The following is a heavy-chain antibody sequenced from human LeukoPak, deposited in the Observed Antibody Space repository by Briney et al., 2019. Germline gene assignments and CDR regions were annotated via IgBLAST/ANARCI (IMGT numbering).Heavy chain of an antibody. CDR2: IYYSGST. D-gene: IGHD6-19*01. V-gene: IGHV4-59*01. J-gene: IGHJ6*03. CDR1: GGSFISYY. CDR3: ARFEEGSGWYRDYYYYMDV. Sequence: SETLSLTCTVSGGSFISYYWSWLRQPPGKGLEWIGYIYYSGSTNYNPSLKSRVTISVDTSKNQFSLKLSSVTAADTAVYYCARFEEGSGWYRDYYYYMDVWGKGTTVTVSS.